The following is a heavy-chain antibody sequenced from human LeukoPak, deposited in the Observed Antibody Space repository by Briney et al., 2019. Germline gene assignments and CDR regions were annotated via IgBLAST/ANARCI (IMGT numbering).Heavy chain of an antibody. V-gene: IGHV1-69*04. D-gene: IGHD3-22*01. J-gene: IGHJ5*02. CDR1: GYTFTSYG. Sequence: GASVNVSCKASGYTFTSYGISWVRQAPGQGLEWMGRIIPILGIANYAQKFQGRVTITADKSTSTAYMELSSLRSEDTAVYYCARGVYYYDSSGYLDNWFDPWGQGTLVTVSS. CDR2: IIPILGIA. CDR3: ARGVYYYDSSGYLDNWFDP.